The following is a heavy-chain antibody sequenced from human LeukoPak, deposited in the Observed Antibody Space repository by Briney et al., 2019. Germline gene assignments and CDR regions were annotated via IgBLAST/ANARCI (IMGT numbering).Heavy chain of an antibody. V-gene: IGHV3-48*03. Sequence: GGSLRLSCAASGFTFSSYEMNWVRQAPGKGLEWVSYISSSGSTIYYADSVKGRFTISRDNAKNSLYLQMNSLRAEDTAVYYCARAPGVITMVRGVTAFDIWGQGTMVTVSS. CDR2: ISSSGSTI. CDR1: GFTFSSYE. CDR3: ARAPGVITMVRGVTAFDI. J-gene: IGHJ3*02. D-gene: IGHD3-10*01.